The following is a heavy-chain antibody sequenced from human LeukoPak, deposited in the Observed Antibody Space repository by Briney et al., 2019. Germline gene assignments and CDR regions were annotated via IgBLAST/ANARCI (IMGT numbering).Heavy chain of an antibody. CDR2: INFSGST. CDR1: SGSIGSFY. V-gene: IGHV4-59*08. CDR3: ATWPGGWYGEDS. D-gene: IGHD6-19*01. J-gene: IGHJ4*02. Sequence: SETLSLTCTISSGSIGSFYWSWIRQPPGKGLEWIGYINFSGSTKSNSALESRVTISMDTSKNQFSLKLNSVTAADTAVYYCATWPGGWYGEDSWGQGTLVTVSS.